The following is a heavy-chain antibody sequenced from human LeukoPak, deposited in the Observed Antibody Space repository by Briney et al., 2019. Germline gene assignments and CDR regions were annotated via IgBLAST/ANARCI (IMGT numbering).Heavy chain of an antibody. D-gene: IGHD6-6*01. CDR1: GSTFNNYG. CDR2: IWYDGSNK. CDR3: ARDRTSSSEYFDY. Sequence: GGSLRLSCAASGSTFNNYGMHWVRQAPGKGLEWVAVIWYDGSNKLYADSVKGRFTISRDNSKNTLYLQMNSLRAEDTAVYYCARDRTSSSEYFDYWGQGTLVTVSS. J-gene: IGHJ4*02. V-gene: IGHV3-33*01.